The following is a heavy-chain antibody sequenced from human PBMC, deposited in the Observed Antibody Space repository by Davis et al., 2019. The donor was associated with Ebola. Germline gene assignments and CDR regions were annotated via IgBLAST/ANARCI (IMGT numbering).Heavy chain of an antibody. CDR3: ARDSSRITIFGVDPPGY. D-gene: IGHD3-3*01. J-gene: IGHJ4*02. CDR2: ISSSSSYI. V-gene: IGHV3-21*01. Sequence: GESLKISCAASGFTFSSYSMNWVRQAPGKGLEWVSSISSSSSYIYYADSVKGRFTISRDNAKNSLYLQMNSLRAEDTAVYYCARDSSRITIFGVDPPGYWGQGTLVTVSS. CDR1: GFTFSSYS.